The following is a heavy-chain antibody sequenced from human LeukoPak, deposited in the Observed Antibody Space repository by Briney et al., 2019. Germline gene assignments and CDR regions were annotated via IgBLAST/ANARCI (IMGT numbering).Heavy chain of an antibody. CDR1: GYTLNELS. Sequence: WASVKVSCKVSGYTLNELSMHWVRQAPGKGLEWMGGFDPADGETVYAHRFQGGLTMTEDTSTNTGYMELTSLRSEDTAVYYCAADGGGLSSVVTPRSSPFDYWGQGTLVTVSS. D-gene: IGHD4-23*01. CDR2: FDPADGET. CDR3: AADGGGLSSVVTPRSSPFDY. J-gene: IGHJ4*02. V-gene: IGHV1-24*01.